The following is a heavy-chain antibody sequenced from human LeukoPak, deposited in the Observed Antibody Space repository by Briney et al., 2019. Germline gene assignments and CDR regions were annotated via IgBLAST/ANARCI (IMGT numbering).Heavy chain of an antibody. CDR1: GFTFSSYG. J-gene: IGHJ5*02. D-gene: IGHD3-22*01. CDR3: ARDGYYGSGYLVGWFDP. V-gene: IGHV3-30*03. CDR2: ISYDGSNT. Sequence: GGSLRLSCAASGFTFSSYGMHWVRQAPGKGLEWVAVISYDGSNTYYADSVKGRFTISRDNAKNSLYLQMNSLSAEGPAVYYCARDGYYGSGYLVGWFDPWGQGTLVTVSS.